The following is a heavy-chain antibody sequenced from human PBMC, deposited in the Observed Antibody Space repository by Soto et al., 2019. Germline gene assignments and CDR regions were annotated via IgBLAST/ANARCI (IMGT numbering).Heavy chain of an antibody. D-gene: IGHD5-12*01. CDR1: GGTFSSYA. CDR3: ARGVERLRLKANFDY. CDR2: IIPIFGTA. V-gene: IGHV1-69*01. Sequence: QVQLVQSGAEVKKPGSSVKVSCKASGGTFSSYAISWVRQAPGHGLEWMGGIIPIFGTANYAQKFQGRVTITADESKSTAYMELSSLRSEDTAVYYCARGVERLRLKANFDYWGQGTLVTVSS. J-gene: IGHJ4*02.